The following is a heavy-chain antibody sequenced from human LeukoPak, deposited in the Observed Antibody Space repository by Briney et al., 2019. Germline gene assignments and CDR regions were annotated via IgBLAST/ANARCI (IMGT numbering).Heavy chain of an antibody. Sequence: GRSLRLSCAASGFTFSSYAMHWVRQAPGKGLEWVAVISYDGSNKYYADSVKGRSTISRDNSKNTLYLQMNSLRAEDTAVYYCARDKSYSSGLYYFDYWGQGTLVTVS. CDR2: ISYDGSNK. V-gene: IGHV3-30-3*01. J-gene: IGHJ4*02. CDR1: GFTFSSYA. D-gene: IGHD6-19*01. CDR3: ARDKSYSSGLYYFDY.